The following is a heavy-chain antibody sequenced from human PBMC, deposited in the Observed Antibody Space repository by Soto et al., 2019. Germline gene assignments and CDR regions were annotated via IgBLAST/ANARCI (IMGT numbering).Heavy chain of an antibody. J-gene: IGHJ6*02. CDR1: GYTFTSYY. CDR3: AREGAVADYYYYGVEG. CDR2: INPNSGVT. D-gene: IGHD6-19*01. V-gene: IGHV1-2*04. Sequence: ASVKVSCKASGYTFTSYYMHWVLQAPGQGLEWMGWINPNSGVTNYAQKFQGWVTMTRDTSISTAYMELSRLRSEDTVVYYCAREGAVADYYYYGVEGWGQGNTVTVPS.